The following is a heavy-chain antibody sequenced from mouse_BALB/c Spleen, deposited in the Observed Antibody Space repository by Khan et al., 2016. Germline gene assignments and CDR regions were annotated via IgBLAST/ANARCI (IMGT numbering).Heavy chain of an antibody. J-gene: IGHJ3*01. Sequence: QLVQSGPELKKPGETVKISCKASGYTFTNYGMNWVKQAPGKGLKWMGWINTYTGESTYADDFKGRFAISLQTSASTAYLQINNLKNEDTAAYFCAIGGDYGGFASWGQGTLVTVSA. D-gene: IGHD2-13*01. CDR3: AIGGDYGGFAS. CDR2: INTYTGES. V-gene: IGHV9-3-1*01. CDR1: GYTFTNYG.